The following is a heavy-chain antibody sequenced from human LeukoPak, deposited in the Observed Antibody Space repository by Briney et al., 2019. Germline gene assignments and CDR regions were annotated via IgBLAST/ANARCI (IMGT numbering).Heavy chain of an antibody. V-gene: IGHV3-23*01. CDR3: AKGPVTDSSSTGRDPPGDY. Sequence: GGPLRLSCAASGFTFSSYAMSWVRQAPGKGLEWVSAISGSGGSTYYADSVKGRFTISRDNSKNTLYLQMNSLRAEDTAVYYCAKGPVTDSSSTGRDPPGDYWGQGTLVTVSS. CDR2: ISGSGGST. J-gene: IGHJ4*02. CDR1: GFTFSSYA. D-gene: IGHD6-6*01.